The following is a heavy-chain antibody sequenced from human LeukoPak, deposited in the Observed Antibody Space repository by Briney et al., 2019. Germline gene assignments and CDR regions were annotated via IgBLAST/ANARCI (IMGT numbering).Heavy chain of an antibody. D-gene: IGHD1-26*01. Sequence: GGSLRLSCAASGFTFSTYWMAWVRQAPGKGLEWVANIKQDGSQKNYVDSVRGRFIISRDNDKNLLYLQMNSLRAEDTAVYHCARDVGGNLDYWGQGIVVTVSS. CDR2: IKQDGSQK. CDR1: GFTFSTYW. J-gene: IGHJ4*02. CDR3: ARDVGGNLDY. V-gene: IGHV3-7*05.